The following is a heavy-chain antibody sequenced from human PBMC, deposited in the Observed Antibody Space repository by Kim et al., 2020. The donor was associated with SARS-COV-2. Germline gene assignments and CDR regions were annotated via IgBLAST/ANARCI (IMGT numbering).Heavy chain of an antibody. CDR3: ASHYYDSSGYLSVMY. CDR1: GGSISSYY. J-gene: IGHJ4*02. D-gene: IGHD3-22*01. CDR2: IYYSGST. V-gene: IGHV4-59*08. Sequence: SETLSLTCTVSGGSISSYYWSWIRQPPGKGLEWIGYIYYSGSTNYNPSLKSRVTISVDTSKNQFSLKLSSVTAADTAVYYCASHYYDSSGYLSVMYWGQGTLVTVSS.